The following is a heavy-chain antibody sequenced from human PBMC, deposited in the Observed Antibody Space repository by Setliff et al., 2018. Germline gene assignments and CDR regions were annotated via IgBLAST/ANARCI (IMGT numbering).Heavy chain of an antibody. J-gene: IGHJ5*02. Sequence: SETLSLTCTVSGASISDYYWTWIRQPAGKELEWIGRVSASGSTTYNPSLKSRVTMSVDTSRNQISLNLTSVTAADTATYYCARERTIFGILVISGWFDPWGQGTVVTVSS. D-gene: IGHD3-3*01. CDR1: GASISDYY. CDR3: ARERTIFGILVISGWFDP. CDR2: VSASGST. V-gene: IGHV4-4*07.